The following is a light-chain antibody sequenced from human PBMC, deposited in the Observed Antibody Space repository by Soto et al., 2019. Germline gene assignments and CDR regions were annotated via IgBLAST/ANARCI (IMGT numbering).Light chain of an antibody. CDR2: DSS. J-gene: IGKJ2*01. CDR3: QQHSHYPYA. V-gene: IGKV1-9*01. Sequence: DIPLTQSPSFLSASVEDRVTISCRASYDISSSLAWYQQEPGKPPKLLIYDSSTLQTGVPSRFTGSGSGRKFTLTISGLQCGDFATYFWQQHSHYPYACGQGTKLEI. CDR1: YDISSS.